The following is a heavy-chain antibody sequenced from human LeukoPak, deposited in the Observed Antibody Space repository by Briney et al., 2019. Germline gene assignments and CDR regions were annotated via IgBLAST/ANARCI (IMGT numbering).Heavy chain of an antibody. CDR3: AREKGMEDFFDI. J-gene: IGHJ3*02. CDR1: GYTLNDYA. Sequence: ASVTVSCKASGYTLNDYAIAWVRQAPGQGLEWMGWINTYNFRTNTAQNFLGRVTITTDTFSSTAFMELTSLTSDDTAVYYCAREKGMEDFFDIWGQGTKVIVSS. CDR2: INTYNFRT. D-gene: IGHD1-1*01. V-gene: IGHV1-18*04.